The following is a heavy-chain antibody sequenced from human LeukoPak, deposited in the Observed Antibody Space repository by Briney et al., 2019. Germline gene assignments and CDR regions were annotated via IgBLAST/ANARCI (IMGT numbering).Heavy chain of an antibody. D-gene: IGHD4-17*01. Sequence: PSETLSLTCTVSGGSISSYYWSWIRQPAGKGLEWIGRIYTSGSTNYNPSLKSRVTMSVDTSKNQFSLKLSSVTAADTAVYYCAGRGESQHTVTTVDYWGQGTLVTVSS. CDR1: GGSISSYY. J-gene: IGHJ4*02. CDR3: AGRGESQHTVTTVDY. V-gene: IGHV4-4*07. CDR2: IYTSGST.